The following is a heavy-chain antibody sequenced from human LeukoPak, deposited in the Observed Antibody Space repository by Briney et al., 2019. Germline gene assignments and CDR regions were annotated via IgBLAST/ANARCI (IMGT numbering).Heavy chain of an antibody. J-gene: IGHJ5*02. D-gene: IGHD2-15*01. CDR2: INPNSGGT. V-gene: IGHV1-2*02. CDR3: ARDSRYCSGGSCLFWFDP. Sequence: ASVKVSCKASGYTFTGYYMHWVRQAPGQGLERMGWINPNSGGTNYAQKFQGRVTMTRDTSISTAYMELSRLRSDDTAVYYCARDSRYCSGGSCLFWFDPWGQGTLVTVSS. CDR1: GYTFTGYY.